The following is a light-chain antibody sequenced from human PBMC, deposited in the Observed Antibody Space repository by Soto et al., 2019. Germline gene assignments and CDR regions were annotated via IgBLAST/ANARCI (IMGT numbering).Light chain of an antibody. CDR1: SSDVGGNKF. CDR3: ISYAGSNSVV. Sequence: QSVLTQPPSASGSPGQSVTISCTGTSSDVGGNKFVSWYQQHPGKAPKLIIYDVSERPSGVPDRFSGSKSGNTASLTVSGLQAEDEADYYCISYAGSNSVVFGGGTKLTVL. J-gene: IGLJ2*01. V-gene: IGLV2-8*01. CDR2: DVS.